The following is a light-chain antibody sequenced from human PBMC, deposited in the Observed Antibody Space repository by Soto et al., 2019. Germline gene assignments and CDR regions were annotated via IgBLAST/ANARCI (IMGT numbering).Light chain of an antibody. J-gene: IGKJ5*01. Sequence: EFVLTQSPGTLSLSPGERATVSCRASQTVRNNYLAWYQQKPGQAPRLLIYDASSRATGIPDRFSGGGSGTDFTLTISRLEPEDSAVYYCQQFDDSVTFGQGTRLEI. V-gene: IGKV3-20*01. CDR3: QQFDDSVT. CDR2: DAS. CDR1: QTVRNNY.